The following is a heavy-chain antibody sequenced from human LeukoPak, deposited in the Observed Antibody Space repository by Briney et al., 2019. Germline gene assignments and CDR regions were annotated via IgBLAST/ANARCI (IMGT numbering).Heavy chain of an antibody. CDR3: ARRTAQYYSGYDLHY. V-gene: IGHV4-34*01. CDR1: GGSFSGYY. J-gene: IGHJ4*02. Sequence: SETLSLTCAVYGGSFSGYYWSWIRQPPGKGLEWIGEINHSGSTNYNPSLKSRVTISVDTSKNQFSLKLSSVTAADTAVYYCARRTAQYYSGYDLHYWGQGTLVTVSS. CDR2: INHSGST. D-gene: IGHD5-12*01.